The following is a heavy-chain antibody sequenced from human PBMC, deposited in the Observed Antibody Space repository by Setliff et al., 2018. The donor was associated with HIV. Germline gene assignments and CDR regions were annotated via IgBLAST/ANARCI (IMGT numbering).Heavy chain of an antibody. CDR2: LYYSGSS. Sequence: PSETLSLTCTVSGDSISRRIYYWGWIRQPPGKGLEWIGNLYYSGSSHYNPSLTSRVTISVDTSKNQFSLKLISVSAADTAVYYCAKLLPAAAMAREIDSWGQGTLVTVSS. D-gene: IGHD2-2*01. V-gene: IGHV4-39*01. CDR3: AKLLPAAAMAREIDS. CDR1: GDSISRRIYY. J-gene: IGHJ4*02.